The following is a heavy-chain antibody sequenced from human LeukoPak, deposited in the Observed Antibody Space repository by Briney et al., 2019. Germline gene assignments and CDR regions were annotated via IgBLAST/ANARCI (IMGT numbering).Heavy chain of an antibody. CDR1: GYTFTSYD. V-gene: IGHV1-8*03. J-gene: IGHJ4*02. Sequence: ASVKVSCKASGYTFTSYDINWVRQATRQGLEWMGWMNPNSGNTGYAQKFQGRVTITRNTSISTAYMELSSLRSEDTAVYYCARGTVKRGYSGYYRRGSLRYLDYWGQGTLVTVSS. CDR3: ARGTVKRGYSGYYRRGSLRYLDY. CDR2: MNPNSGNT. D-gene: IGHD5-12*01.